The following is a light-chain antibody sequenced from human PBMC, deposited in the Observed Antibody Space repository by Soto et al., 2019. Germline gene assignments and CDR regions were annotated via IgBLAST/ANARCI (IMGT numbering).Light chain of an antibody. J-gene: IGKJ5*01. CDR1: KSVSTN. V-gene: IGKV3-15*01. CDR2: GAS. Sequence: EIVMAQAPTTSALSSGTKTPLCCRASKSVSTNLAWYQQTPGQVPRLLVHGASSRASGIPARFSGSGSGTDFTPTIGSLPSEDFAVYYCQQYSSSPSFGQGTRVEIK. CDR3: QQYSSSPS.